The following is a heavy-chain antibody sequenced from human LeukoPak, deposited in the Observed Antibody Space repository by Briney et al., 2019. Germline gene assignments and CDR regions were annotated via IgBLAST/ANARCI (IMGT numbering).Heavy chain of an antibody. V-gene: IGHV3-64*01. D-gene: IGHD4/OR15-4a*01. J-gene: IGHJ3*02. CDR3: ARARGYGGLHDAFDI. CDR1: GCTFSSCA. CDR2: ISSNGGST. Sequence: GGSLRLSCAASGCTFSSCAMQWVRQAPGKGLEYVSAISSNGGSTYYANSVKGRFTISRDNSKNTLYLQMGSLRAEDMAVYYCARARGYGGLHDAFDIWGQGTMVTVSS.